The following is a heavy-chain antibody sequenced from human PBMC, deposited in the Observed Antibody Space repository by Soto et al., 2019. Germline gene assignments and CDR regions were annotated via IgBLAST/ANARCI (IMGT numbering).Heavy chain of an antibody. J-gene: IGHJ6*02. Sequence: ASVKVSCKASGYTFTNYGISWVRQAPGQGLEWMGWISGYNGNTKYAQKFQGRVTMTTDTPTNTAYMELRSLRSDDTAVYYCARDREYYYDSSGNYYYHSRMDGWGQGATVTVSS. V-gene: IGHV1-18*04. CDR3: ARDREYYYDSSGNYYYHSRMDG. CDR1: GYTFTNYG. D-gene: IGHD3-22*01. CDR2: ISGYNGNT.